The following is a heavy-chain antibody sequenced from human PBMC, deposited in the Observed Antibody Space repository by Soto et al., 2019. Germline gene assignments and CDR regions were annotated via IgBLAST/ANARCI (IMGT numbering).Heavy chain of an antibody. CDR2: IKQDGSEK. D-gene: IGHD6-13*01. J-gene: IGHJ6*03. CDR1: GFTFSSYW. V-gene: IGHV3-7*01. Sequence: EVQLVESGGGLVQPGGSLRLSCAASGFTFSSYWMSWVRQAPGKGLEWVANIKQDGSEKYYVDSVKGRFTISRDNAKNSLYLQMNSLRAEDTAVYYCASGDSSSWLSPRVDYYYYMDVWGKGTTVTVSS. CDR3: ASGDSSSWLSPRVDYYYYMDV.